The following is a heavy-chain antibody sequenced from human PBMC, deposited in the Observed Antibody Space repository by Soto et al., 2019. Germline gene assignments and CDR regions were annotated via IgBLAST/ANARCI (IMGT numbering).Heavy chain of an antibody. CDR3: ARLRRYCDYPYYYYYMDV. Sequence: SETLSLTCTASGGSISSYYWSWIRQPPGKGLEWIGYIYYSGSTNYNPSLKSRVTISVDTSKNQFSLKLSSVTAADTAVYYCARLRRYCDYPYYYYYMDVWGKGTTVTVSS. V-gene: IGHV4-59*08. D-gene: IGHD4-17*01. J-gene: IGHJ6*03. CDR2: IYYSGST. CDR1: GGSISSYY.